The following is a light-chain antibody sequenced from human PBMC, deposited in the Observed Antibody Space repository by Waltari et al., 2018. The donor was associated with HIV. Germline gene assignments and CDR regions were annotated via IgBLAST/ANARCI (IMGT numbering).Light chain of an antibody. CDR2: DNY. J-gene: IGLJ3*02. CDR1: SSNIGSNS. CDR3: GAWDSSLSSLV. Sequence: QSVLTQPPSVSAAPGQKVTISCFGSSSNIGSNSVSWYQHLRGTAPKLLIYDNYKLPSDIPVRFSGSKSGTSATLGIAGLQTGDEAEYYCGAWDSSLSSLVFGGGTK. V-gene: IGLV1-51*01.